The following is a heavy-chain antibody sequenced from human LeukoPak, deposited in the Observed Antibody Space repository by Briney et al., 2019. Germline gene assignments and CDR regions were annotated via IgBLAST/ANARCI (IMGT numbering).Heavy chain of an antibody. D-gene: IGHD3-22*01. CDR1: GFIVRGKY. V-gene: IGHV3-53*01. Sequence: GGSLRLSCAASGFIVRGKYMSWVRQAPGKGLEWVSVIRSDGSTSYADSVKGRFTISRDNSKNTLYLQMNSLRAEDTAVYYCAREGSFDSSGYNDALDIWGQGTMVTVSA. J-gene: IGHJ3*02. CDR2: IRSDGST. CDR3: AREGSFDSSGYNDALDI.